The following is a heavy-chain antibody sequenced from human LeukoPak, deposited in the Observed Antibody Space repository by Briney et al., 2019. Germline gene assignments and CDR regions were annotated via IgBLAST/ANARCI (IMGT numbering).Heavy chain of an antibody. CDR3: AKGYCSSTSCYAGDY. Sequence: PGRSLRLSCAASGFTFDDYAMHWVRQAPGKGLEWVSGISWNSGSIGYADSVKGRFTISRDSAKNSLYLQMNSLRAEDTALYYCAKGYCSSTSCYAGDYWGQGTLVTVSS. J-gene: IGHJ4*02. CDR2: ISWNSGSI. D-gene: IGHD2-2*01. CDR1: GFTFDDYA. V-gene: IGHV3-9*01.